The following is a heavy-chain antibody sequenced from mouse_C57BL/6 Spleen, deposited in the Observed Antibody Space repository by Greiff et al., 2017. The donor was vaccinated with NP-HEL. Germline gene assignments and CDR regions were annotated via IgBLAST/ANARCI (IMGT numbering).Heavy chain of an antibody. CDR1: GYTFTDYN. Sequence: VHLKESGPELVKPGASVKIPCKASGYTFTDYNMDWVKQSHGKSLEWIGDINPNNGGTIYNQKFKGKATLTVDKSSSTAYMELRSLTSEDTAVYYCARLGRGAMDYWGQGTSVTVSS. CDR2: INPNNGGT. D-gene: IGHD4-1*01. CDR3: ARLGRGAMDY. J-gene: IGHJ4*01. V-gene: IGHV1-18*01.